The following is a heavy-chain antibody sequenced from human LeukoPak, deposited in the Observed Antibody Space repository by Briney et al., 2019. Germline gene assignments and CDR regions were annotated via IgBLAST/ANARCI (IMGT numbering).Heavy chain of an antibody. J-gene: IGHJ3*01. CDR1: GFSFTGYY. V-gene: IGHV1-2*02. CDR3: AREGSSGLDWYAFDV. CDR2: MYFNSGAT. D-gene: IGHD5-12*01. Sequence: ASVRVSCNASGFSFTGYYVQWLRQAPGQGLEWVGWMYFNSGATRYAPKFQDRVTMTRDTSISTAYMELSSLRADDTAMYFCAREGSSGLDWYAFDVWGQETMVTVSS.